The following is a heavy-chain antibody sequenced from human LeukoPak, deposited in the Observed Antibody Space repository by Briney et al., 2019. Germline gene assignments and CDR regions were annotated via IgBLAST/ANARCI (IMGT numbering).Heavy chain of an antibody. J-gene: IGHJ4*02. CDR3: ARGDDSSGYSPFDY. D-gene: IGHD3-22*01. Sequence: SETLSPTCTVSGGSIRSGDYYWSWIRQPPGKGLEWIGYIYYSGSTYYSPSLKSRVTISVDTSKNQFSLKLSSETAADTAVYYCARGDDSSGYSPFDYWGQGTLVTVSS. V-gene: IGHV4-30-4*01. CDR1: GGSIRSGDYY. CDR2: IYYSGST.